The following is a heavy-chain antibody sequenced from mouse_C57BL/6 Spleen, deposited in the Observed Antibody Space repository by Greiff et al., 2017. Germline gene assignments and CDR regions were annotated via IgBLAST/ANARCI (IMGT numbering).Heavy chain of an antibody. Sequence: QVQLQQSGAELVKPGASVKISCKASGYAFSSYWMNWVKQRPGQGLEWIGQIYPGDGDTNYNGKFKGKATLTADKSSSTAYMQLSSLTSEDSAVYFCARAEGLWGSSYGYYAMDYWGQGTSVTVSS. V-gene: IGHV1-80*01. CDR3: ARAEGLWGSSYGYYAMDY. CDR2: IYPGDGDT. CDR1: GYAFSSYW. J-gene: IGHJ4*01. D-gene: IGHD1-1*01.